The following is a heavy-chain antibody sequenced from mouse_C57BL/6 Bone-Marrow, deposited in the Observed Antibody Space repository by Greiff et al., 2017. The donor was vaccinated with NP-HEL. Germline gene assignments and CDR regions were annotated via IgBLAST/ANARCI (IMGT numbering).Heavy chain of an antibody. CDR3: ASLYYYGSSYLAWFAY. Sequence: EVKVVESGGGLVQPGGSLSLSCAASGFTFTDYYMSWVRQPPGKALEWLGFIRNKANGYTTEYSASVKGRFTISRDNSQSILYLQMNALRAEDSATYYCASLYYYGSSYLAWFAYWGQGTLVTVSA. CDR1: GFTFTDYY. D-gene: IGHD1-1*01. V-gene: IGHV7-3*01. CDR2: IRNKANGYTT. J-gene: IGHJ3*01.